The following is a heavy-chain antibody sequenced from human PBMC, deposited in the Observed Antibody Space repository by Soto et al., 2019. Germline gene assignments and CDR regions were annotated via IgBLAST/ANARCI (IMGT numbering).Heavy chain of an antibody. CDR2: TYYSSKCYN. CDR1: GDSVSSNSAA. Sequence: SHPLSLTFAISGDSVSSNSAAWNWIRQSPSIGLEWLVRTYYSSKCYNDCAVSGRSRGTRNPYTPENQFSLQMNSLTPKDTAVYFCARAPGTTGPYVYWGQGNLVTVSS. V-gene: IGHV6-1*01. D-gene: IGHD1-1*01. CDR3: ARAPGTTGPYVY. J-gene: IGHJ4*02.